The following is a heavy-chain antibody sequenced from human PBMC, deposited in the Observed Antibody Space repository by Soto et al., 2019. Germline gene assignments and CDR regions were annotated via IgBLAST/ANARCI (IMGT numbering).Heavy chain of an antibody. V-gene: IGHV6-1*01. CDR1: GDSVSSNSAA. D-gene: IGHD2-2*01. CDR3: ARDPHCSSTSCYRGYFDY. CDR2: TYYRSKWYN. Sequence: SQTLSLTCAISGDSVSSNSAAWNWIRQSPSRGLEWLGRTYYRSKWYNDYAVSVKSRITINPDTSKNQFSLQLNSVTPEDTAVYYCARDPHCSSTSCYRGYFDYWGQGTLVTVSS. J-gene: IGHJ4*02.